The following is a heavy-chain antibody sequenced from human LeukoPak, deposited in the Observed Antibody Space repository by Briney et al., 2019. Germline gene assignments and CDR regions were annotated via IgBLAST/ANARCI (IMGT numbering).Heavy chain of an antibody. Sequence: ASVKVSCKASGYTFTSYGISWVRQAPGQGLEWMGWISAYKGNTNYAQKLQGRGTMTTDTSTSTAYTELRSCRSDDTAVYYWAAYGSASYSNWLDPWGPGTLVSVSS. CDR2: ISAYKGNT. CDR1: GYTFTSYG. V-gene: IGHV1-18*01. D-gene: IGHD3-10*01. J-gene: IGHJ5*02. CDR3: AAYGSASYSNWLDP.